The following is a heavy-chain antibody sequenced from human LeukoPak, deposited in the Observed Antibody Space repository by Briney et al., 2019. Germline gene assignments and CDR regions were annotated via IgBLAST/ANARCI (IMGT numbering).Heavy chain of an antibody. CDR2: IYYSGST. Sequence: PSETLSLTCTVSGGSITSSSSSFWGWIRQPPGKGLEWIGTIYYSGSTYYNPSLKSRVTISVDTSKNQFSLRLSSVTAADTAVYYCARASVNWFDPWGQGTLVTVSS. V-gene: IGHV4-39*01. D-gene: IGHD3-10*01. CDR3: ARASVNWFDP. J-gene: IGHJ5*02. CDR1: GGSITSSSSSF.